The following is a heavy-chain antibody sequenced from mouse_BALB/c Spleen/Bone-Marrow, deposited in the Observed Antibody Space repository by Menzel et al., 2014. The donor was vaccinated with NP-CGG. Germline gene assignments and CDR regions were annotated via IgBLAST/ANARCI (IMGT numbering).Heavy chain of an antibody. V-gene: IGHV2-9*02. Sequence: VHLVESGPGLVSPSQSLSIPCTVSGFSLTSYGLHWVRQPPGKGLEWLGVIWTGGTTNYDSALMSRLSISKDNSESQVFLKMKSLQTDDTAIYYCARDYGSRHYFDYWGQGTTLTVSS. CDR2: IWTGGTT. CDR3: ARDYGSRHYFDY. D-gene: IGHD1-1*01. CDR1: GFSLTSYG. J-gene: IGHJ2*01.